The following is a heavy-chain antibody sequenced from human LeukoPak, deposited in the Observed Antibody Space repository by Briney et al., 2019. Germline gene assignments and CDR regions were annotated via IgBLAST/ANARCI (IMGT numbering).Heavy chain of an antibody. V-gene: IGHV3-48*01. CDR3: ARDGWFGDYNWFDP. J-gene: IGHJ5*02. D-gene: IGHD3-10*01. Sequence: PGGSLRFSCAASGFTFSSYSMNWVRQAPGKGLEWVSYISSGSTTIYYADSVKGRFTISRDNAKNSLYLQMNSLRAEDTAMYYCARDGWFGDYNWFDPWGQGTLVTVSS. CDR2: ISSGSTTI. CDR1: GFTFSSYS.